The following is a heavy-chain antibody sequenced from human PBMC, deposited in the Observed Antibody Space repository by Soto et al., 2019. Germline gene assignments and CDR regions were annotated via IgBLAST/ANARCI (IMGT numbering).Heavy chain of an antibody. Sequence: EVQLVESGGGLVRPGGSLRLSCAASGFTLSDYWIHWVRQVPGKGLVWVSRFSVDGSPTTYADSVRGRFTISRDNAKNTLHLQMNSLRSDDTGIYYCSSVGRNRFLEWPLDSWGPGTLVTVSS. D-gene: IGHD3-3*01. CDR1: GFTLSDYW. CDR2: FSVDGSPT. V-gene: IGHV3-74*03. CDR3: SSVGRNRFLEWPLDS. J-gene: IGHJ4*02.